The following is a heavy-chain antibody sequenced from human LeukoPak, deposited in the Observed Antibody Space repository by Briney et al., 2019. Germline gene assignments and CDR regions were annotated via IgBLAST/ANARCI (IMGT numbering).Heavy chain of an antibody. CDR2: IYHSGST. CDR1: GYSISSGYY. J-gene: IGHJ5*02. V-gene: IGHV4-38-2*02. CDR3: ARESGGRGYST. Sequence: PSETLSLTCTVSGYSISSGYYWGWIRQPPGKGLEWIGSIYHSGSTYYNPSLKSRVTISVDTSKNQFSLKLSSVTAADTAVYYCARESGGRGYSTWGQGTLVTVSS. D-gene: IGHD5-18*01.